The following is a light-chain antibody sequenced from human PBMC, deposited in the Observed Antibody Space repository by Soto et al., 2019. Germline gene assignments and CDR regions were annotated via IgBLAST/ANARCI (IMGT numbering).Light chain of an antibody. CDR2: GVY. Sequence: EIVMTQSPTILSVSPGERATLSCRASQSVSSNLAWYQQKPGQAPRLLIYGVYTRAPGIPARFGGSGSGTELTLTISSLQSEDFAVYYCQQYHSWPPRTFGQGTKVDIK. CDR1: QSVSSN. V-gene: IGKV3D-15*01. J-gene: IGKJ1*01. CDR3: QQYHSWPPRT.